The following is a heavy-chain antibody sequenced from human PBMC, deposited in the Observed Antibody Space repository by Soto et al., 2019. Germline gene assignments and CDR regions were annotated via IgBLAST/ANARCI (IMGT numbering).Heavy chain of an antibody. D-gene: IGHD4-4*01. V-gene: IGHV3-30*18. Sequence: QVQLVESGGDVIHSGKSLRLSCAVSGFTFSLYGMLWIRQAPGKGLEWVAFISYEGRNKYYADSVKGRFTISRDNSKNTVSLQMDSLRPEDTAVYYCAKGRDSTLLRWQYFDNWGQGTQVTVSS. CDR1: GFTFSLYG. CDR2: ISYEGRNK. CDR3: AKGRDSTLLRWQYFDN. J-gene: IGHJ4*02.